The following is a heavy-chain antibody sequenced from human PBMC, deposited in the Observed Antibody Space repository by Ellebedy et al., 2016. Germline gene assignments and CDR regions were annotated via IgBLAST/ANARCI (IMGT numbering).Heavy chain of an antibody. V-gene: IGHV3-15*07. CDR2: IRSKTAGGTT. D-gene: IGHD2-21*01. CDR3: TSDSHPPKVINPFDM. CDR1: GFDFSQAW. J-gene: IGHJ3*02. Sequence: GGSLRLSCAASGFDFSQAWMNRVRRAPGKGLEWVGRIRSKTAGGTTVYAVPVKGRFTLSRDDSKNTVYLQMNSLTTEDTAVYSCTSDSHPPKVINPFDMWGQGTMVTVSS.